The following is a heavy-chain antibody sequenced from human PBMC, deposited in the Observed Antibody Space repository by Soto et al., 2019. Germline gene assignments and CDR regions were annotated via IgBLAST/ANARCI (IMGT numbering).Heavy chain of an antibody. J-gene: IGHJ5*02. CDR3: ARLGYCSSTSCYYGWFDP. CDR1: GFTFSSYW. D-gene: IGHD2-2*01. V-gene: IGHV3-7*03. Sequence: EVQLVESGGGLVQPGGSLRLSCAASGFTFSSYWMSWVRQAPGKGLEWVANIKQDGSEKYYVDSVKGRFTISRDNAKNSLYLQMNSLRAEDTAVYYCARLGYCSSTSCYYGWFDPWGQGTLVIVSS. CDR2: IKQDGSEK.